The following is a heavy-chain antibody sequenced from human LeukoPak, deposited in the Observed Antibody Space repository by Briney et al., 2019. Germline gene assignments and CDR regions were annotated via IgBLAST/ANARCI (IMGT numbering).Heavy chain of an antibody. CDR3: AKDQTVTTYYYYYYMDV. CDR2: IRYDGSNK. Sequence: GGSLRLSCAASGFTFSSYGMHWVRQSPGKGLECVAFIRYDGSNKYYADSVKGRFTISRDNSKNTLYLQMNSLRAEDTAVYYCAKDQTVTTYYYYYYMDVWGKGTTVTISS. D-gene: IGHD1-1*01. V-gene: IGHV3-30*02. CDR1: GFTFSSYG. J-gene: IGHJ6*03.